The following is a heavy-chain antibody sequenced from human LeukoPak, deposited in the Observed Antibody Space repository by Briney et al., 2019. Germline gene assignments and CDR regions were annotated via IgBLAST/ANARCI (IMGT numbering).Heavy chain of an antibody. CDR2: INHSGST. Sequence: SETLSLTCAVYGGSFSDYYWSWIRQPPGKGLEWIGEINHSGSTNYNPSLKSRVTISVDTSKNQFSLKLSFVTAADTAVYYCARHPLQNFDYWGQGTLVTVSS. J-gene: IGHJ4*02. CDR1: GGSFSDYY. V-gene: IGHV4-34*01. CDR3: ARHPLQNFDY.